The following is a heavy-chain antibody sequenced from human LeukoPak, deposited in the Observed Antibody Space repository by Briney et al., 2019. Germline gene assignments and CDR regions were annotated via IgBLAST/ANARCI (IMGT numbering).Heavy chain of an antibody. CDR1: GFTFSSYW. D-gene: IGHD5-18*01. V-gene: IGHV3-74*01. CDR2: INNDGSGT. CDR3: ARDLGSYGYDY. J-gene: IGHJ4*02. Sequence: GGSLRLSCAASGFTFSSYWMHWVRQAPGKGLVWVSHINNDGSGTSYADSVKDRFTISRDNAKNSLYLQMNSLRAEDTAVYYCARDLGSYGYDYWGQGTLVTVSS.